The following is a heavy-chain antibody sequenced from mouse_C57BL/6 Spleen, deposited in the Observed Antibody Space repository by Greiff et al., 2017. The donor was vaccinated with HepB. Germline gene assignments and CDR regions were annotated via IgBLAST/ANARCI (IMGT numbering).Heavy chain of an antibody. Sequence: EVQLVESGGDLVKPGGSLKLSCAASGFTFSSYGMSWVRQTPDKRLEWVATISSGGSYTYYPDSVKGRFTISRDNAKNTLYLQMSSLKSEDTAMYYCARQPYYYAMDYWGQGTSVTVSS. CDR3: ARQPYYYAMDY. J-gene: IGHJ4*01. V-gene: IGHV5-6*01. CDR2: ISSGGSYT. CDR1: GFTFSSYG.